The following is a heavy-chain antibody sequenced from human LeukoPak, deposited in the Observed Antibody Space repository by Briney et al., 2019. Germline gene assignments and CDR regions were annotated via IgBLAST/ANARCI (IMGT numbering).Heavy chain of an antibody. V-gene: IGHV3-74*01. CDR1: GFTFSMYW. J-gene: IGHJ4*02. Sequence: GGSLRLSCAASGFTFSMYWMHWVRQAPGKGLVWVSRISGDARTTTYADSVKGRFTIFRDNAKNTLYLQMNSLRAEDTALYYCVRDRAVAGTEDFYFDFWGQGTLVSVSS. CDR2: ISGDARTT. D-gene: IGHD6-19*01. CDR3: VRDRAVAGTEDFYFDF.